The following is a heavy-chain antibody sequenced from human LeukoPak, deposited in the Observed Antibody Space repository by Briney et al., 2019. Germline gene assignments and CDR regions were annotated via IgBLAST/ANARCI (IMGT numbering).Heavy chain of an antibody. CDR1: GGSFSGYY. CDR2: INHSGST. J-gene: IGHJ6*02. Sequence: SETLSLTCAVYGGSFSGYYWSWIRQPPGKGLEWTGEINHSGSTNYNPSLKSRVTISVDTSKNQFSLKLSSVTAADTAVYYCARFSARAYYYYYYGVDVWGQGTTVTVSS. V-gene: IGHV4-34*01. CDR3: ARFSARAYYYYYYGVDV.